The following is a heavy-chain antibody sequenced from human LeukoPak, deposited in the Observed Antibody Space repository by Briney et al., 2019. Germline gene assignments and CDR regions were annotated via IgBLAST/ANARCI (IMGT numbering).Heavy chain of an antibody. V-gene: IGHV3-64*01. CDR1: GFTFSSYA. CDR3: ARGPLTQYYYYYYYMDV. CDR2: ISSNGGST. D-gene: IGHD4/OR15-4a*01. J-gene: IGHJ6*03. Sequence: PGGSLTLSCAASGFTFSSYAMHWVRQAPGKGLEYVSAISSNGGSTYYANSVKGRFTISRDNSKNTLYLQMGSLRAEDMAVYYCARGPLTQYYYYYYYMDVWGKGTTVTVSS.